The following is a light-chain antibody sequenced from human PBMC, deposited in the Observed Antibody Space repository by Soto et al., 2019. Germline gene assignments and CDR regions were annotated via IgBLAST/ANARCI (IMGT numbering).Light chain of an antibody. CDR2: GAY. Sequence: EIEMTQSPATLSLSPGERATVSCRASQSVGNNLAWYQQKSGQAPRLLIYGAYTRAAGVPARFSGTGSGTEFTLTISSLQSEDFAVYYCQQYNNWPPTFGQGTKLEIK. J-gene: IGKJ2*01. CDR3: QQYNNWPPT. CDR1: QSVGNN. V-gene: IGKV3-15*01.